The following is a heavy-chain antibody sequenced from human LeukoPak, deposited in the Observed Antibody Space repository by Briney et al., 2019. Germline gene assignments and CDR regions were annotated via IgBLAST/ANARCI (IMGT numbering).Heavy chain of an antibody. J-gene: IGHJ4*02. CDR3: ARDRVDTAMVNAPPDLDY. V-gene: IGHV1-18*01. CDR2: ISAYNGNT. D-gene: IGHD5-18*01. Sequence: ASVKVSCKASGYTFTSYGISWVRQAPGQGLEWMGWISAYNGNTNYAQKLQGRVTMTTDTSTSTAYMELRSLRSDDTAVYYCARDRVDTAMVNAPPDLDYWGQGTLVTVSS. CDR1: GYTFTSYG.